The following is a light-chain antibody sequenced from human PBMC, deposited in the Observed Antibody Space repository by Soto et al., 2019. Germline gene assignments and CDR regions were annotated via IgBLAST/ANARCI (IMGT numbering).Light chain of an antibody. J-gene: IGKJ1*01. CDR1: QSLVHSDENTY. CDR3: MQATQFPRT. CDR2: KIS. Sequence: DVVMTQTPLSSPVTLGQPASISCRSSQSLVHSDENTYLSWLQQRPGQPPRLLIYKISKRFSGVPDRFSGSGAGTDFTLKISRVEAEDVGVYYCMQATQFPRTFGQGTKVEIK. V-gene: IGKV2-24*01.